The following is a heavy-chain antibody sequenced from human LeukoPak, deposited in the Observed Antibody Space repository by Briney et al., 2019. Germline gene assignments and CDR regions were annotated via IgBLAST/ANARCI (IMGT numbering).Heavy chain of an antibody. CDR3: ARDYRGTIFGVDYYYGMDV. V-gene: IGHV4-30-4*01. D-gene: IGHD3-3*01. Sequence: SETLSPTCTVSGGSISSGDYYWSWIRQPPGKGLEWIGYIYYSGSTYYNPSLKSRVTISVDTSKNQFSLKLSSVTAADTAVYYCARDYRGTIFGVDYYYGMDVWGQGTTVTVSS. CDR2: IYYSGST. J-gene: IGHJ6*02. CDR1: GGSISSGDYY.